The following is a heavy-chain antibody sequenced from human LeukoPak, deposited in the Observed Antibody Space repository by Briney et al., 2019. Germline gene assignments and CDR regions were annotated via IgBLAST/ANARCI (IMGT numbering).Heavy chain of an antibody. V-gene: IGHV3-30*02. Sequence: GGSLRLSCAASVFTFSSYGMHWVRQAPGKGLEWVAFIRYDGSNKYYADSVKGRFTISRDNFKNTLYLQMNSLRAEDTAVYYCAKDLIWGIRSFDYWGQGTLVTVSS. CDR3: AKDLIWGIRSFDY. CDR2: IRYDGSNK. CDR1: VFTFSSYG. J-gene: IGHJ4*02. D-gene: IGHD7-27*01.